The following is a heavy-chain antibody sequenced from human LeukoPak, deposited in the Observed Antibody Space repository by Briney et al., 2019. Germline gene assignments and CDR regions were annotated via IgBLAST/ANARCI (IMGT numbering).Heavy chain of an antibody. CDR2: IYHGGSI. V-gene: IGHV4-4*02. Sequence: WETLSLTCAVSGGSISSSSWWWWVRHPAGKGLEWAGVIYHGGSIIYNPSLKSRVTISVDKSKNQFSLKLSCVTAADTAVYYCARLTTLYYYDSSGYYLSDPDAFDIWGQGTMVTASS. J-gene: IGHJ3*02. CDR1: GGSISSSSW. D-gene: IGHD3-22*01. CDR3: ARLTTLYYYDSSGYYLSDPDAFDI.